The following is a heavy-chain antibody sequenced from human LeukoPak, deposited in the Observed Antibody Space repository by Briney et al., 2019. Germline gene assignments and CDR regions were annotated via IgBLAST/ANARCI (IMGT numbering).Heavy chain of an antibody. J-gene: IGHJ4*02. CDR3: ARVRPGGY. CDR1: GGSISSSSYY. CDR2: IYYSGST. Sequence: SETLSLTCTVSGGSISSSSYYWGWIRQPPGKGLEWIGSIYYSGSTYYNPSLKSRVTISVDTSKNQFPLKLSSVTAADTAVYYCARVRPGGYWGQGTLVTVSS. V-gene: IGHV4-39*01. D-gene: IGHD2-15*01.